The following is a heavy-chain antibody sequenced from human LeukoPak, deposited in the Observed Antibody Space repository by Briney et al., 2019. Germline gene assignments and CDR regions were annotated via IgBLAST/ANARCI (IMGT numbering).Heavy chain of an antibody. Sequence: GGSLRLSCAASGFTFSNAWMSWVRQAPGKGLEWVGRIKSKTDGGTTDYAAPVKGRFTISRDDSKTTLYLQMNSLKTEDTAVYYCTTHTGWIHTDYWGQGTLVTVSS. CDR2: IKSKTDGGTT. D-gene: IGHD5-18*01. V-gene: IGHV3-15*01. J-gene: IGHJ4*02. CDR3: TTHTGWIHTDY. CDR1: GFTFSNAW.